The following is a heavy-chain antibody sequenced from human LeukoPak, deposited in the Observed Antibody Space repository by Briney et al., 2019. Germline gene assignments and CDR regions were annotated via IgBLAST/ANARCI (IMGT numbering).Heavy chain of an antibody. CDR1: GFTFSSYA. CDR3: VRDNPRCCGVVPANIDDY. D-gene: IGHD2-15*01. Sequence: GTSLRLSCAASGFTFSSYAMYWVRQAPGKGLEWVALISYHGNNKYYGDSVKGRFTISRDSSKNTLYLQMNSLRAEDTAVYYCVRDNPRCCGVVPANIDDYWGQGTLVTVSS. J-gene: IGHJ4*02. V-gene: IGHV3-30-3*01. CDR2: ISYHGNNK.